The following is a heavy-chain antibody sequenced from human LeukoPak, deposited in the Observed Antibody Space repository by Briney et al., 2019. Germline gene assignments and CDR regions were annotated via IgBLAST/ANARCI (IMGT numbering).Heavy chain of an antibody. CDR1: GFTFSSYD. J-gene: IGHJ5*02. D-gene: IGHD4/OR15-4a*01. Sequence: PGGSLRLSCAASGFTFSSYDMHWVRQATGKGLEWVSAIGTAGDTYYPGSVKGRFTISRENAKNSLYFQMNSLRAGDTAVYYCARADYDRGFDPWGQGTLVTVSS. V-gene: IGHV3-13*01. CDR3: ARADYDRGFDP. CDR2: IGTAGDT.